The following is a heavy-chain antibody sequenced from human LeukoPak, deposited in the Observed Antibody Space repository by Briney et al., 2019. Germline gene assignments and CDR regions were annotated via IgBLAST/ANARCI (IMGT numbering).Heavy chain of an antibody. CDR3: ARGGYYGSGNDFRFDP. CDR2: IYYSGST. CDR1: GGSISSSSYY. D-gene: IGHD3-10*01. J-gene: IGHJ5*02. V-gene: IGHV4-39*07. Sequence: SETLSLTCSVSGGSISSSSYYWGWIRQPPGKGLEWIGSIYYSGSTYYNPSLKSRVTISVDTSKNQFSLKLSSVTAADTAVYYCARGGYYGSGNDFRFDPWGQGTLVTVSS.